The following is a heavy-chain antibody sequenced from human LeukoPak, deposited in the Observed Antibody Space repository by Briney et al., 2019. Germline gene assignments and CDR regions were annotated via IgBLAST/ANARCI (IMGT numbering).Heavy chain of an antibody. CDR1: GFTFSSYG. V-gene: IGHV3-33*01. J-gene: IGHJ4*02. CDR3: ARDIRARFDY. Sequence: GGSLRLSCAASGFTFSSYGMHWVRQAPGKGLEWVAVIWYDGSNKYYADSVKGRFTISRDNAKNSLYLQMNSLRAEDTAVYYCARDIRARFDYWGQGTLVTVSS. D-gene: IGHD6-6*01. CDR2: IWYDGSNK.